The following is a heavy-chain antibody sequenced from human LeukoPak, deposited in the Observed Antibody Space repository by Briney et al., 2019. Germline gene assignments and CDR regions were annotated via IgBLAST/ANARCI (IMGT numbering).Heavy chain of an antibody. CDR1: GYTFTTYD. Sequence: ASVKVSCKASGYTFTTYDINWVRQATGQGLEWMGRMNPNSGNTGYTQQFQGRVTMTRNTSITTAYMELSSLRSEDTAVYYCARGLRPSSYWSSGISGYWGQGTLVTVSS. V-gene: IGHV1-8*01. CDR3: ARGLRPSSYWSSGISGY. J-gene: IGHJ4*02. CDR2: MNPNSGNT. D-gene: IGHD2-8*02.